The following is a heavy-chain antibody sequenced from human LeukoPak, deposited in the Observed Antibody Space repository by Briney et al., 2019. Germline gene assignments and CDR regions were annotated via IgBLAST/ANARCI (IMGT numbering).Heavy chain of an antibody. CDR2: ISYDGTNK. D-gene: IGHD1-26*01. CDR3: ARDLIVGANHDAFDI. Sequence: PGRSLRLSCAASGFXFSNYAIHWVRQAPGKGLEWVAVISYDGTNKYYADSVKGRFTISRDNSKNALYLQMNSLRAEDTAVYYCARDLIVGANHDAFDIWGQGTMVTVSS. V-gene: IGHV3-30-3*01. CDR1: GFXFSNYA. J-gene: IGHJ3*02.